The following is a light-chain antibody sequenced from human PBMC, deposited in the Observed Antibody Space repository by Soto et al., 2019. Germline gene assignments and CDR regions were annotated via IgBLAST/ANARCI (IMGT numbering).Light chain of an antibody. Sequence: DIQMTQSPSSLSASVGDRVTITCRASQGITNALGWYQLKPGEAPKRLVYAASSLQNGVPSRFSGSGSGTEFILTIRSLQPEDFATYFCLHHRSYPYTFGGGTKVEIK. V-gene: IGKV1-17*01. CDR2: AAS. CDR3: LHHRSYPYT. J-gene: IGKJ4*01. CDR1: QGITNA.